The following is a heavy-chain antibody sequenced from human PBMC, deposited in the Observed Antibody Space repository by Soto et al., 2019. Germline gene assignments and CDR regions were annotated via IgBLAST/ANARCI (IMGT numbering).Heavy chain of an antibody. CDR1: GFTFSSYG. Sequence: QVQLVESGGGVVQPGRSLRLSCAASGFTFSSYGMHWVRQAPGKGLEWVAVISYDGSNKYYADSVKGRFTISRDNSKNTLYLQMNSLRAEDTAVYYCANDRYWNQLLVPRSPPGRYGMDVWGQGTTVTVSS. CDR2: ISYDGSNK. V-gene: IGHV3-30*18. J-gene: IGHJ6*02. D-gene: IGHD2-2*01. CDR3: ANDRYWNQLLVPRSPPGRYGMDV.